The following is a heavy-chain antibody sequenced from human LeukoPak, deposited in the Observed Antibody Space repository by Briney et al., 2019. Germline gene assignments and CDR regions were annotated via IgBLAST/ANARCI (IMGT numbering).Heavy chain of an antibody. J-gene: IGHJ1*01. CDR2: MNPNSGNT. CDR1: GYTFTSYD. V-gene: IGHV1-8*01. D-gene: IGHD3-22*01. CDR3: ARDRAYYYDSSGPLEYFQH. Sequence: ASVKVSCKASGYTFTSYDINWVRQATGQGLEWMGWMNPNSGNTGYAQKFQGRVTMARNTSISTAYMELSSLRSEDTAVYYCARDRAYYYDSSGPLEYFQHWGQGTLVTVSS.